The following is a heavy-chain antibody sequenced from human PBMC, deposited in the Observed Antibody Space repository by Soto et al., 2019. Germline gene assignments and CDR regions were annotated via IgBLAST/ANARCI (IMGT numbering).Heavy chain of an antibody. J-gene: IGHJ6*02. CDR1: GFTFSSYA. V-gene: IGHV3-23*01. Sequence: GGSLRLSCAASGFTFSSYAMSWVRQAPGKGLEWVSAISGSGGSTYYADSVKGRFTISRDNSKNTLYLQMNSLRAEDTAVYYCASSLYYYDSSGFYSLLAWNVWGQGTTVTVSS. D-gene: IGHD3-22*01. CDR2: ISGSGGST. CDR3: ASSLYYYDSSGFYSLLAWNV.